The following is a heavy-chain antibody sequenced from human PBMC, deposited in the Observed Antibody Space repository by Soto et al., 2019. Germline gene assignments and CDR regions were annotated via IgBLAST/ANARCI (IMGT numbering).Heavy chain of an antibody. J-gene: IGHJ4*02. CDR3: AKEYTSASKGSFDY. D-gene: IGHD2-15*01. Sequence: EVHLLEFGGGLVQPGGSLRLSCAASGFTFSNHAMNWVRQAPGKGLEWVSGITGSGGTTFYADSVKVRFTMSRDNSRNTVYLQMNSVRADDTGVYYCAKEYTSASKGSFDYWGQGALVTVSS. CDR1: GFTFSNHA. V-gene: IGHV3-23*01. CDR2: ITGSGGTT.